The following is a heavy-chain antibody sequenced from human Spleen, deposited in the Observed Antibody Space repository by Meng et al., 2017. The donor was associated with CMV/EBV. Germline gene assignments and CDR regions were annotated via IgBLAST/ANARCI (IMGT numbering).Heavy chain of an antibody. CDR3: ARGSNMVVIS. CDR2: MYYSGST. V-gene: IGHV4-59*01. Sequence: SLTCIFSGVSISSYYWSWLRQSPGKGLEWIGYMYYSGSTKYNPSLQSRVTISVDSSKNQFSLKLSSVTAADTAVYYCARGSNMVVISWGQGTLVTVSS. D-gene: IGHD2-21*01. CDR1: GVSISSYY. J-gene: IGHJ4*02.